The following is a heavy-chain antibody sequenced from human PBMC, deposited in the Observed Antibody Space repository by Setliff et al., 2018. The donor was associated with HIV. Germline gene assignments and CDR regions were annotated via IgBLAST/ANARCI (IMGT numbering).Heavy chain of an antibody. V-gene: IGHV3-30*02. D-gene: IGHD5-18*01. Sequence: PGGSLRLSCAASVFTFNNYGMNWVRQAPGKGLEWVAFIRYDGSQKYYVDSVKGRFTISRDNSKNTLYLQMNSLRVEDTAVYYCAKMHTAMDPDTFDIWGQGTMVTVSS. CDR2: IRYDGSQK. J-gene: IGHJ3*02. CDR1: VFTFNNYG. CDR3: AKMHTAMDPDTFDI.